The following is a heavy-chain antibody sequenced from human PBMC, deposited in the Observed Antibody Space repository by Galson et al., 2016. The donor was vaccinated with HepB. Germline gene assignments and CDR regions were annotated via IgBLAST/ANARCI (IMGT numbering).Heavy chain of an antibody. V-gene: IGHV1-46*02. D-gene: IGHD3-3*01. CDR1: GYTFNSHY. CDR2: ISPSGGST. Sequence: SVKVSCKASGYTFNSHYMNWVRQAPGQGLEWMGIISPSGGSTRYAQKLQGRVTLTTDTSTSTVYMELSSLTSDDTAVYYCAVWAGKGVSHDLWSGPFDHWGQGTLVTVSS. J-gene: IGHJ4*02. CDR3: AVWAGKGVSHDLWSGPFDH.